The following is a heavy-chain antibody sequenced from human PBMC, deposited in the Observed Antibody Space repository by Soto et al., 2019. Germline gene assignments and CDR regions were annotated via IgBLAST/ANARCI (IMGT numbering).Heavy chain of an antibody. J-gene: IGHJ5*02. CDR3: AKGDNLGPKTGYAFDP. CDR2: TYFRSKWYN. CDR1: GDSVSSNTAS. Sequence: QTLSITCAISGDSVSSNTASWNWIRQSPSRGLEWLGRTYFRSKWYNDYAVSVKSRIIINPDTSNNQFSLQLNAVTPEDTAVYFCAKGDNLGPKTGYAFDPWGQGIMVTVSS. V-gene: IGHV6-1*01. D-gene: IGHD5-12*01.